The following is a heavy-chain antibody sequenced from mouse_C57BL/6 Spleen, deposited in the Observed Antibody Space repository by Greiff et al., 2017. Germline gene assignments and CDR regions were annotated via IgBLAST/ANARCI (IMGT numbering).Heavy chain of an antibody. CDR2: IHPNSGST. Sequence: QVQLQQSGAELVKPGASVKLSCKASGYTFTSYWMHWVKQRPGQGLEWIGMIHPNSGSTNYNEKFKSKATLTVDKSSSTAYMQRSSLTSEDSAVYYCASLYGSSDAYWGQGTLVTVAA. CDR3: ASLYGSSDAY. J-gene: IGHJ3*01. V-gene: IGHV1-64*01. D-gene: IGHD1-1*01. CDR1: GYTFTSYW.